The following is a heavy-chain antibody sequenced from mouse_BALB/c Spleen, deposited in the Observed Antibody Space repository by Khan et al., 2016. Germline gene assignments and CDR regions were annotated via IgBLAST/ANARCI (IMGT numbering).Heavy chain of an antibody. Sequence: QVQLKQSAAELARPGASVKMSCKASGYIFTTYLMYWVKQRPGQGLEWIGHINPSSGYTEYNQKFKDKTTLTADKSSSTAYMQLSSLTSEDSAVYYCARSRWDYFAYWGQGTTLTVSS. D-gene: IGHD1-1*02. CDR3: ARSRWDYFAY. V-gene: IGHV1-4*02. J-gene: IGHJ2*01. CDR1: GYIFTTYL. CDR2: INPSSGYT.